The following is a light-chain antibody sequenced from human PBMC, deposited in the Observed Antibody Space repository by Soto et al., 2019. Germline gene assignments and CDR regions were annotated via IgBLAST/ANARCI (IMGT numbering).Light chain of an antibody. V-gene: IGLV3-21*02. CDR2: GDS. CDR1: NIGSKS. J-gene: IGLJ2*01. CDR3: QVWHIISDHVV. Sequence: SYELTQPPSVSVAPGQTARITWEGNNIGSKSVHWYQQKPGQAPVLVVYGDSDRPSGTPERFSGSDSGNTATLTIGGVEAGDEADYYCQVWHIISDHVVFGGGTQLTVL.